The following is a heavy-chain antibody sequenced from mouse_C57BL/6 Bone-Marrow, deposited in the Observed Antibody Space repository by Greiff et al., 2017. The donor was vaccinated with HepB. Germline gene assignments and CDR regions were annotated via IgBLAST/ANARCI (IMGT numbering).Heavy chain of an antibody. CDR1: GYTFTDYY. Sequence: EVQLQQSGPVLVKPGASVKMSCKASGYTFTDYYMNWVKQSHGKSLEWIGVINPYNGGTSYNQKFKGKATLTVDKSSSTAYMELNSLTSEDSAVYYCARSTTVVKYYAMDYWGQGTSVTVSS. J-gene: IGHJ4*01. CDR2: INPYNGGT. D-gene: IGHD1-1*01. V-gene: IGHV1-19*01. CDR3: ARSTTVVKYYAMDY.